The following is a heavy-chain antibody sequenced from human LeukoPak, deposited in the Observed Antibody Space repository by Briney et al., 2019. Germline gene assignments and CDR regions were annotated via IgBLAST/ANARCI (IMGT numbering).Heavy chain of an antibody. D-gene: IGHD3-22*01. CDR2: IYYSGST. V-gene: IGHV4-39*01. Sequence: SETLSLTCTVSGGSISSSSYYWGWIRQPPGKGLEWIGSIYYSGSTYYNPSLKSRVTISVDTSKNQFSLKLSSVTAADTAVYYCAGVFGYWRLGHAFDIWGQGTMVTVSS. CDR1: GGSISSSSYY. CDR3: AGVFGYWRLGHAFDI. J-gene: IGHJ3*02.